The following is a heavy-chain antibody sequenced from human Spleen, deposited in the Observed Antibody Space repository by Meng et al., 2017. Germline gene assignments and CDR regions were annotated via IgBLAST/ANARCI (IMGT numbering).Heavy chain of an antibody. J-gene: IGHJ5*02. Sequence: VQLHQWGSGLLKSSETLSLTCAVYDGSFSNYYWTWIRQPPGQGLEWIGEINRAGYTFYNPSLNSRVTMSVDTSKNHFSLRLSSATVADTAVYYCARITTRWFDPWGQGTLVTVSS. CDR1: DGSFSNYY. V-gene: IGHV4-34*01. D-gene: IGHD3-16*01. CDR2: INRAGYT. CDR3: ARITTRWFDP.